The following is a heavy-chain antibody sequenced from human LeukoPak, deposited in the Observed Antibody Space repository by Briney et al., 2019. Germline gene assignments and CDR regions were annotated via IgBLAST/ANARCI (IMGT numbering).Heavy chain of an antibody. CDR2: IHYRGKT. J-gene: IGHJ4*02. Sequence: SQTLSLTCTVSGGSIASGGYYWSWLRHHPWKGLERIGYIHYRGKTYYNPSLESRLNISVDTSKNQFSLRLDSVTAADTAIYYCARNPQYFFDRWGPGILVTVSS. CDR3: ARNPQYFFDR. V-gene: IGHV4-31*03. CDR1: GGSIASGGYY.